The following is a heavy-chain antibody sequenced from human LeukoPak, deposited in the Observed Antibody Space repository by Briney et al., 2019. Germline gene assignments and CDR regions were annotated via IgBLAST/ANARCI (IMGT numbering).Heavy chain of an antibody. J-gene: IGHJ4*02. Sequence: PSQTLSLNCACSGDSVSRNSAAWNWNRQSPSRGLELQGRTYYRSKWYNDYAACVKSRITTNPDTSKNQFSLQLNSVTPEDTAVYYCAISTWLYYFDNWGQGTLVTVSS. V-gene: IGHV6-1*01. D-gene: IGHD2-2*01. CDR1: GDSVSRNSAA. CDR2: TYYRSKWYN. CDR3: AISTWLYYFDN.